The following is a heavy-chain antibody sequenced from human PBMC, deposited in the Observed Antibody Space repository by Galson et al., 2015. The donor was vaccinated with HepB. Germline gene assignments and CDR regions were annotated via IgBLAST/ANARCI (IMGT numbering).Heavy chain of an antibody. CDR2: ISNTQTGNII. D-gene: IGHD3/OR15-3a*01. Sequence: SLRLSCAGSGFSVSDFYTSWIRQAPGKGLEWVSYISNTQTGNIIYYADSVKGRFTISRDNAENSVYLQMNSLRADDTAVYYCAIRTGLHLWGQGTLVTVSS. CDR1: GFSVSDFY. J-gene: IGHJ4*02. CDR3: AIRTGLHL. V-gene: IGHV3-11*01.